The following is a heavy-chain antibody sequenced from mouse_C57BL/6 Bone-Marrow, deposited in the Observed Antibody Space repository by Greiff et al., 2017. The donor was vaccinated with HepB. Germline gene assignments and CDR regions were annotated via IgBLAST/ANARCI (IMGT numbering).Heavy chain of an antibody. Sequence: EVQLQESGGGLVQPGGSLSLSCAASGFTFTDYYMSWVRQPPGQALEWLGFIRNTANGYTTEYSASVKGRFTISRDNSQSILYLQMNALRAEDSAAYGCARYADCGLDYWGQGTTLTVSS. CDR1: GFTFTDYY. CDR3: ARYADCGLDY. V-gene: IGHV7-3*01. J-gene: IGHJ2*01. CDR2: IRNTANGYTT.